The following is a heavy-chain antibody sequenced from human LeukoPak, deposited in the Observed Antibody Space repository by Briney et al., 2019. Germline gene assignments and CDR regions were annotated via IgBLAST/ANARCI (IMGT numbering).Heavy chain of an antibody. CDR3: ARKHDLYWYFDL. V-gene: IGHV4-34*01. Sequence: SETLSLTCAVYGGSFSGYYWSWIRQPPGKGLEWIGEINHSGSTNYNPPLKSRVTISVDTSKNQFSLKLSSVTAADTAVYYCARKHDLYWYFDLWGRGTLVTVSS. J-gene: IGHJ2*01. CDR1: GGSFSGYY. CDR2: INHSGST. D-gene: IGHD1-1*01.